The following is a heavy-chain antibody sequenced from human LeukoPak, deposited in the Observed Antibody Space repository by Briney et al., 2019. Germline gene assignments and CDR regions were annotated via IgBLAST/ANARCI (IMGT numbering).Heavy chain of an antibody. Sequence: SVNVSCKSSVGTFSSYAIRWVRQARAQGLEWVGGIIAILGTANYAQKFQGRVTITTDESTSTGYMELSRLRSGDTVVYYCARGRVGATPTYFDYWGQGTLVTVSS. CDR3: ARGRVGATPTYFDY. D-gene: IGHD1-26*01. J-gene: IGHJ4*02. V-gene: IGHV1-69*05. CDR2: IIAILGTA. CDR1: VGTFSSYA.